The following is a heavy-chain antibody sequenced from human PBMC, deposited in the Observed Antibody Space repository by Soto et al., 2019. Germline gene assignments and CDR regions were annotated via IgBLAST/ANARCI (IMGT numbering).Heavy chain of an antibody. J-gene: IGHJ4*02. Sequence: EVQLLESGGGLVQPGGSLRLSCAASGFTFSSYAMSWVRQAPGKGLEWVSAISGSGGSTYYADSVKGRFTISRDNSKNTLYLPMNSLRAEDTAVYSCAKVRGRCSSTSGYRFEYWGQGTLVTVSS. V-gene: IGHV3-23*01. CDR3: AKVRGRCSSTSGYRFEY. CDR1: GFTFSSYA. D-gene: IGHD2-2*02. CDR2: ISGSGGST.